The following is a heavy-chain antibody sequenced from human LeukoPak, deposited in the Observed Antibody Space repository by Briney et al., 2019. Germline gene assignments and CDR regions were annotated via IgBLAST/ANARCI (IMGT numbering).Heavy chain of an antibody. D-gene: IGHD1-1*01. Sequence: SETLSLTCTVSGGSISSYYWSWIRQPAGKGLEWIGRIYTSGSTNYNPSLKSRVTMSVDTSKNHFSLKVSSVTAADTAVYYCARRWNARLYNWFDPWGQGTLVTVSS. CDR2: IYTSGST. CDR1: GGSISSYY. CDR3: ARRWNARLYNWFDP. V-gene: IGHV4-4*07. J-gene: IGHJ5*02.